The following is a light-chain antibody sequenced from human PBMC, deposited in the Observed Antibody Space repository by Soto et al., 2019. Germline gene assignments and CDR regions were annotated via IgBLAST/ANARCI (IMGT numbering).Light chain of an antibody. Sequence: QSMLTQPASVSGSPGQSITISCTGTSSDVGAYNYVSWYQQHPGKAPKLMIYDVNNRPSGVPNRFSGSKSGNTASLTISGLQAGDEADYYCSSYTSSTTDVFGAGTKVTVL. CDR1: SSDVGAYNY. J-gene: IGLJ1*01. CDR2: DVN. V-gene: IGLV2-14*03. CDR3: SSYTSSTTDV.